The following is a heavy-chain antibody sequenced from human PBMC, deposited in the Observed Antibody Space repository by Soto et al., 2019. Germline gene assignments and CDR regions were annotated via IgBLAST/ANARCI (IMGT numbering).Heavy chain of an antibody. CDR3: ARGIYDYFGGIYFLGFDY. CDR2: MNPNSGNT. Sequence: ASVKVSCKASGYTFTSYDINWVRQATGQGLEWMGWMNPNSGNTGYAQKFQGRVTMTRNTSISTAYMELSSLRSEDTAVYYCARGIYDYFGGIYFLGFDYGGQGTLVPVPS. J-gene: IGHJ4*02. V-gene: IGHV1-8*01. D-gene: IGHD3-16*01. CDR1: GYTFTSYD.